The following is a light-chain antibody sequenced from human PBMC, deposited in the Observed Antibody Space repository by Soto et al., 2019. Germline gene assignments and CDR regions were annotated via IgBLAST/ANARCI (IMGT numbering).Light chain of an antibody. V-gene: IGKV3-15*01. CDR3: QQYSIWRT. Sequence: EIVMTQSPATLSLSPGERATLSCRASASVSNNLAWYQQKAGQAPRLLIYGASTRATGIPARFSGSGSGTEFTLTISSLQSEDFAVYYCQQYSIWRTFGQGTKVDIK. CDR1: ASVSNN. J-gene: IGKJ1*01. CDR2: GAS.